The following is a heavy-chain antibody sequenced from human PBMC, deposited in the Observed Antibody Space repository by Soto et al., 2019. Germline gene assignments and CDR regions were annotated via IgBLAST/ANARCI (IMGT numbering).Heavy chain of an antibody. CDR1: GFTFTSYA. D-gene: IGHD4-4*01. Sequence: PGGSLRLSCAASGFTFTSYAMSWVRQAPGKGLEWVSTISSSGGSTFHADSVKGRFTISRDTSKNTLYLQMNSLRAEDTAVYYCAKDGGYSNSYFDYWGQGTLVTVSS. CDR2: ISSSGGST. V-gene: IGHV3-23*01. CDR3: AKDGGYSNSYFDY. J-gene: IGHJ4*02.